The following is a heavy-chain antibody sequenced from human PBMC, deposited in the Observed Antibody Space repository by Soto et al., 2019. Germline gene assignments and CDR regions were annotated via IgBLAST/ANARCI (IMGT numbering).Heavy chain of an antibody. CDR1: GFTFRSYS. D-gene: IGHD2-15*01. CDR2: ISSSSSYI. CDR3: ARGEEEYCSGGSCYFFDY. Sequence: PGGSLGLSCAASGFTFRSYSMNWVRQAPGKWLEWVSSISSSSSYIYYADSVKGRFTISRDNAKNSLYLQMNSLRAEDTAVYYCARGEEEYCSGGSCYFFDYWGQGTLVTVSS. V-gene: IGHV3-21*01. J-gene: IGHJ4*02.